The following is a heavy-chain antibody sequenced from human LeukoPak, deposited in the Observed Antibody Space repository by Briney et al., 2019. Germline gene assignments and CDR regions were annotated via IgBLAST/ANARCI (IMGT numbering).Heavy chain of an antibody. CDR3: ASASPHRSAVAYFDY. J-gene: IGHJ4*02. CDR1: GYTFTSYY. CDR2: INPSGGST. D-gene: IGHD6-19*01. V-gene: IGHV1-46*01. Sequence: SVKVSCKASGYTFTSYYMHWVRQAPGQGLEWMGIINPSGGSTSYAQKFQGRVTMTRDTSTSTVYMELSSLRSEDTAVYYCASASPHRSAVAYFDYWGQGTLVTVSS.